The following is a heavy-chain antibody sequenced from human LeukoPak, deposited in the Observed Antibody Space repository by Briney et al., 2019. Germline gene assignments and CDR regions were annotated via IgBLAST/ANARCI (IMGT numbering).Heavy chain of an antibody. Sequence: GGSLRLSCAASGFTFSSYWMSWVRQAPGKGLEWEANIKQDGSEKYYVDSVKGRFTISRDNAKNSLYLQMNSLRAEDTAVYYCARDCSRTSCYGFDYWGQGTLVTVSS. CDR1: GFTFSSYW. CDR2: IKQDGSEK. D-gene: IGHD2-2*01. J-gene: IGHJ4*02. V-gene: IGHV3-7*01. CDR3: ARDCSRTSCYGFDY.